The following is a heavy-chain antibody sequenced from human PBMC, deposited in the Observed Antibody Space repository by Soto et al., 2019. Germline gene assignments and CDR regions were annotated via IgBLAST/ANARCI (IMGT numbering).Heavy chain of an antibody. CDR2: INHSGST. CDR1: GGSFSGYY. Sequence: SXTLSLTCAVYGGSFSGYYWSWIRQPPGKGLEWIGEINHSGSTNYNPSLKSRVTISVDTSKNQFSLKLSSVTAADTAVYYCARVGGYCSSTSCYGGYSYGMDVWGQGTTVTVSS. V-gene: IGHV4-34*01. CDR3: ARVGGYCSSTSCYGGYSYGMDV. J-gene: IGHJ6*02. D-gene: IGHD2-2*01.